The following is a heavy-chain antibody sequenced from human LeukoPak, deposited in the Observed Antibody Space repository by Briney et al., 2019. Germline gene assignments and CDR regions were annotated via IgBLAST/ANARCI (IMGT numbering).Heavy chain of an antibody. CDR2: IYTSGST. V-gene: IGHV4-61*02. J-gene: IGHJ4*02. D-gene: IGHD3-16*01. CDR1: GGSVSSGSYY. CDR3: ARDFSWRGPRGRFDY. Sequence: SETLSLTCTVSGGSVSSGSYYWSWIRQPAGKGLEWIGRIYTSGSTNYNPSLKSRVTMSVDTSKNQFSLKLRSVTAADTAVYYCARDFSWRGPRGRFDYWGQGTLVTVSS.